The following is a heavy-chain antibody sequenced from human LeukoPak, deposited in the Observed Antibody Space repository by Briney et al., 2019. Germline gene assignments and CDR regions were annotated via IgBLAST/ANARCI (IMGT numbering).Heavy chain of an antibody. CDR3: ARDGDTSRGYDY. D-gene: IGHD5-18*01. V-gene: IGHV4-39*07. Sequence: SETLSLTCTVSGGSISSSSYYWSWIRQPPGKGLEWIGEINHSGSTNYNPSLKSRVTISVDTSKNQFSLKLSSVTAADTAVYYWARDGDTSRGYDYGAQGTLVTVPS. J-gene: IGHJ4*02. CDR1: GGSISSSSYY. CDR2: INHSGST.